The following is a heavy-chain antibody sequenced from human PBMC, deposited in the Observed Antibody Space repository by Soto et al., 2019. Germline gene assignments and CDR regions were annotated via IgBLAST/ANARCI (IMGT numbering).Heavy chain of an antibody. V-gene: IGHV3-13*01. Sequence: VGSLRLSCAASGFTFRTFDIHWVRQSTGKGLDWVSTIDSSGYTYFPDSVKGRFTISRDFAENSLYLHLHSLGVEDTAVYFCARGVSIFRGFDVWGRGTTVTVSS. CDR3: ARGVSIFRGFDV. D-gene: IGHD3-3*01. CDR1: GFTFRTFD. J-gene: IGHJ6*02. CDR2: IDSSGYT.